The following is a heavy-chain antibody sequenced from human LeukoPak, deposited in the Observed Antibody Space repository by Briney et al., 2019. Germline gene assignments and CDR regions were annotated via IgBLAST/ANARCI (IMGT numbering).Heavy chain of an antibody. Sequence: PGGSLRLSCAASGFAFSSYAMNWVRQAPGKGLEWVSYISASGSTIYYADSVMGRFTISRDNAKNSLCLQMNSLRADDTAVYYCARSYDGSGFSDWGQGTLVTVSS. V-gene: IGHV3-48*04. D-gene: IGHD3-3*01. J-gene: IGHJ4*02. CDR2: ISASGSTI. CDR1: GFAFSSYA. CDR3: ARSYDGSGFSD.